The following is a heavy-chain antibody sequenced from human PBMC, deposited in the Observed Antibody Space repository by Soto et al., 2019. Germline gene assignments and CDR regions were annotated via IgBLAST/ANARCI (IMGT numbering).Heavy chain of an antibody. D-gene: IGHD5-18*01. CDR2: IYSGGST. J-gene: IGHJ6*02. Sequence: GGSLRLSCAASGFTVSSNYMSWVRQAPGKGLEWVSVIYSGGSTYYADSVKGRFTISRDNSKNTLYLQMNSLRAEDTAVYYCAREYSYGYYYYYAMDVWGQGTTVTVSS. V-gene: IGHV3-66*01. CDR3: AREYSYGYYYYYAMDV. CDR1: GFTVSSNY.